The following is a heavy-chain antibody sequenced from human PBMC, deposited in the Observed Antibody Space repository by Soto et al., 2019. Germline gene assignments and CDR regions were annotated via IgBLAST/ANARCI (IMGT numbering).Heavy chain of an antibody. J-gene: IGHJ4*02. CDR3: VKQPASYRTFDY. D-gene: IGHD1-1*01. CDR2: INSDGSST. Sequence: GGSLRLSCAASGFTFSSYWMHWVRQAPGKGLVWVSRINSDGSSTSYADSVKGRFTISRDNAKNTLYLQMNSLRTEDTAAYYCVKQPASYRTFDYWGQGTLVIVSS. CDR1: GFTFSSYW. V-gene: IGHV3-74*01.